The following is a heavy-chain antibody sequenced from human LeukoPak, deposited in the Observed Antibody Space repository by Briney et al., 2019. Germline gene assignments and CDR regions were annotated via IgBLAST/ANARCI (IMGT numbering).Heavy chain of an antibody. V-gene: IGHV1-69*06. CDR1: GGTFSSYA. Sequence: ASVKVSCKASGGTFSSYAISWVRQAPGQGLEWMGGIIPIFGTANYAQKFQGRVTITADKSTSTAYMGLSSLRSEDTAVYYCARDQDHIAVAGIDYWGQGTLVTVSS. CDR3: ARDQDHIAVAGIDY. D-gene: IGHD6-19*01. J-gene: IGHJ4*02. CDR2: IIPIFGTA.